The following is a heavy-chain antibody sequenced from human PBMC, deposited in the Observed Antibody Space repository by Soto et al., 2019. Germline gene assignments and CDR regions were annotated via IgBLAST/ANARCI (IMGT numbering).Heavy chain of an antibody. CDR3: ARRGYSSSWYYYYYYGMDG. CDR2: MNPNSGNT. D-gene: IGHD6-13*01. Sequence: QVQLVQSGAEVKNPGASVKVSCKASGYTFTSYDINWVRQATGQGLEWMGWMNPNSGNTGYAQKFQGRVTMTRNTSISTAYMELSSLRSEDTAVYYCARRGYSSSWYYYYYYGMDGWGQGTTVTVSS. CDR1: GYTFTSYD. J-gene: IGHJ6*02. V-gene: IGHV1-8*01.